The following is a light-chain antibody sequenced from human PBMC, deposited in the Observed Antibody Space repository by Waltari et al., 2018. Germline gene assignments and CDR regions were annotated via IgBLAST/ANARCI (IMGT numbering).Light chain of an antibody. CDR2: DVT. CDR1: SSDVGDYLY. J-gene: IGLJ3*02. CDR3: CSYAGSHTWV. Sequence: QSALTQPRSVSGSPGQSVTISCTGTSSDVGDYLYVSWYQHHPGKAPQLMIYDVTKRPSGVPDRFSGSKSGNTASLTISGLQAEDEADYYGCSYAGSHTWVFGGGTKLTVL. V-gene: IGLV2-11*01.